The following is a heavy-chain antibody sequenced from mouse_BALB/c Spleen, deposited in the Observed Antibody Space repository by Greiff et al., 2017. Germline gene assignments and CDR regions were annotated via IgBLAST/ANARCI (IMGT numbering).Heavy chain of an antibody. J-gene: IGHJ1*01. D-gene: IGHD1-1*01. CDR3: VRETGSSPSYWYFDV. Sequence: VQLQESGHGLVAPSQSLSITCTVSGFSLTSYDISWIRQPPGKGLEWLGVIWTGGGTNYNSAFMSRLSISKDNSKSQVFLKMNSLQTDDTAIYYCVRETGSSPSYWYFDVWGAGTTVTVSS. CDR2: IWTGGGT. V-gene: IGHV2-9-2*01. CDR1: GFSLTSYD.